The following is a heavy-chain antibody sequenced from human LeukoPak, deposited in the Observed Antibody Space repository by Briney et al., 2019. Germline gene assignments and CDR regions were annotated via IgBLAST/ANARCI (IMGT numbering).Heavy chain of an antibody. Sequence: GGSLRLSCAASGFTVSSNSMSWVRQAPGKGLEWVSTTYSGGSTYYADSVKGRFTISRDNSKNTLYLQMNSLRVEDTAVYYCARDLEFGYSSSWYFDYWGQGTLVTVSS. CDR1: GFTVSSNS. CDR2: TYSGGST. CDR3: ARDLEFGYSSSWYFDY. J-gene: IGHJ4*02. V-gene: IGHV3-53*01. D-gene: IGHD6-13*01.